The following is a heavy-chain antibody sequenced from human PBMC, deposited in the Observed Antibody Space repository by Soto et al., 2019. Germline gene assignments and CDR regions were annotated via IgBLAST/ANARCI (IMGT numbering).Heavy chain of an antibody. Sequence: GASVKVSCKASGYTFTGYYMHWVRQAPGQGLEWMGWISAYNGNTNYEQKLQGRVTMTTDTSTSTAYMEVRSLRSDDTAVYYCARDRESYALDYWGQGTLVTVSS. D-gene: IGHD3-16*01. CDR1: GYTFTGYY. V-gene: IGHV1-18*04. J-gene: IGHJ4*02. CDR3: ARDRESYALDY. CDR2: ISAYNGNT.